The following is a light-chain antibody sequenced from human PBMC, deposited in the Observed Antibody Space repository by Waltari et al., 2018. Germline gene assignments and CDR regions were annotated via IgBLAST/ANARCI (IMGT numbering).Light chain of an antibody. V-gene: IGLV1-47*01. J-gene: IGLJ3*02. CDR2: RNN. CDR3: AAWDDSLSGRV. Sequence: QSVLTQPPSASGTPGQRVTISCSGSRSNIGSNYVYWYQQLPGTAPQLLIYRNNQRPAGVPDRFSGSKSGPSASLAISGLRSEDEADDYCAAWDDSLSGRVFGGGTKVTVL. CDR1: RSNIGSNY.